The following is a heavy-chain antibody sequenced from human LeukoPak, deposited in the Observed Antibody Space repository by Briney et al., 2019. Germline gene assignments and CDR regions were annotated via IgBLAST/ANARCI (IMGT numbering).Heavy chain of an antibody. CDR2: ISGSGGST. CDR3: AKVGEESDAFDI. Sequence: GGSLRLSCAASGFTFSSYAMSWVRQAPGTGLEWVSAISGSGGSTYYADPVKGRFTISRDNSKNTLYLQMNSLRAEDTAVYYCAKVGEESDAFDIWGQGTMVTVSS. CDR1: GFTFSSYA. J-gene: IGHJ3*02. V-gene: IGHV3-23*01. D-gene: IGHD2-21*01.